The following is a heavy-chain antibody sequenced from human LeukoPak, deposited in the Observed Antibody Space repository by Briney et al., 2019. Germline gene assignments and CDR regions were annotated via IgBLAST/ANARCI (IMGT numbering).Heavy chain of an antibody. V-gene: IGHV4-4*02. CDR1: GGSISSSYW. CDR2: IHHSGST. Sequence: PSGTLSLTCAVSGGSISSSYWWTWVGQPPGKGLEWIGEIHHSGSTNYNASFKSRVNISVDKSKNQFSLKLSSVTAADSAVYYCARQGRRVQLWSRTNWFDPWGQGTLVTVSS. J-gene: IGHJ5*02. CDR3: ARQGRRVQLWSRTNWFDP. D-gene: IGHD5-18*01.